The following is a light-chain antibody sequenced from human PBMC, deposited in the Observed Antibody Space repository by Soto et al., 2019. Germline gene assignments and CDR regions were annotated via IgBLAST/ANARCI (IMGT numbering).Light chain of an antibody. Sequence: DIQMTQSPSTLSGSVGDRVTITCRASQTISSWLAWYQQTQGQAPKLLIYKASTLKSGVPSRFSGSGSGTEFTLTISSLQLDDCATYDGQHYNSYSEAFGHGTKVDIK. CDR2: KAS. CDR3: QHYNSYSEA. V-gene: IGKV1-5*03. CDR1: QTISSW. J-gene: IGKJ1*01.